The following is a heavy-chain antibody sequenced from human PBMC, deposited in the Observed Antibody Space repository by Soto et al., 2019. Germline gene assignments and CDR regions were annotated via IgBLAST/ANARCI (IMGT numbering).Heavy chain of an antibody. CDR1: GFIFRSYW. CDR2: LHSDGSTT. V-gene: IGHV3-74*03. Sequence: GGSLRLSCAASGFIFRSYWMHWVRQAPGKGLVWVSRLHSDGSTTTYADSVKGRFTISRDNAKNTLYLQMNSLRAEDTAVYYCARELPTTIRGGYYYSYGMDVWGQGTTVTVSS. CDR3: ARELPTTIRGGYYYSYGMDV. D-gene: IGHD2-2*02. J-gene: IGHJ6*02.